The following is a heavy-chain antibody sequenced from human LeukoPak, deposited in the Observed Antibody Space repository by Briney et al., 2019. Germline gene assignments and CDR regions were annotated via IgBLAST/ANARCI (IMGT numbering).Heavy chain of an antibody. CDR3: ARGQVVRFLEWLPHFDY. D-gene: IGHD3-3*01. V-gene: IGHV4-39*07. Sequence: PSGTLSLTCTVSGGSISSSSYYWGWIRQPPGKGLEWIGSIYYSGSTYYNPSLKSRVTISVDTSKNQFSLKLSSVTAADTAVYYCARGQVVRFLEWLPHFDYWGQGTLVTVSS. J-gene: IGHJ4*02. CDR1: GGSISSSSYY. CDR2: IYYSGST.